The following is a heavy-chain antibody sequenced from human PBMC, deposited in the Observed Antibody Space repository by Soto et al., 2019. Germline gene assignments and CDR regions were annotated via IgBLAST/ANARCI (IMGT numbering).Heavy chain of an antibody. V-gene: IGHV3-11*01. CDR2: ISSSGNTM. CDR1: GSSISDYL. Sequence: SLRLSRAAYGSSISDYLMSWIRQAPGQGLEWLSYISSSGNTMNYADSVKGRFNISRDNAGNSLYLQMNSLRAEDKAVYYCARDRGAVTGDYFDYWGQGTLVTVYS. CDR3: ARDRGAVTGDYFDY. J-gene: IGHJ4*02. D-gene: IGHD6-19*01.